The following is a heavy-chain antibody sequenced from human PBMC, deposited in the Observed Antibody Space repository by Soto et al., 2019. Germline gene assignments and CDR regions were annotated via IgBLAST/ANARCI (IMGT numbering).Heavy chain of an antibody. CDR3: ARGAGSTPKGVDY. D-gene: IGHD6-13*01. CDR2: ISTYYGNT. Sequence: QVQLVQSGTEVKKPGASVKVSCKTSGYTFTTHDITWVRQAPGQGLEWVGWISTYYGNTNYAQKVQGRVTLTTDTSTTTAYMELRGLRYDDTAVYYGARGAGSTPKGVDYWGQGTQVTVSS. J-gene: IGHJ4*02. CDR1: GYTFTTHD. V-gene: IGHV1-18*01.